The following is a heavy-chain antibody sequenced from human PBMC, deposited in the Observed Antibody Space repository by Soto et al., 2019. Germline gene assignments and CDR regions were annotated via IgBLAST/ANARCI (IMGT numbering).Heavy chain of an antibody. CDR3: ATGVHCSGGSCYYFDY. D-gene: IGHD2-15*01. J-gene: IGHJ4*02. CDR2: FDPEDGET. Sequence: ASVKVSCKVSGYTLTELSMHWVRQAPGKGLEWMGGFDPEDGETIYAQKFQGRVTMTEDTSTDTAYMELSSLRSEDTAVYYCATGVHCSGGSCYYFDYWGQGTLVTVSS. CDR1: GYTLTELS. V-gene: IGHV1-24*01.